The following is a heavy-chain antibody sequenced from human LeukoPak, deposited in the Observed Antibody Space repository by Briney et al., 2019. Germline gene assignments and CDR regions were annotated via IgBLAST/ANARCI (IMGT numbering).Heavy chain of an antibody. Sequence: PGRSLRLSCAASGFTFSNYGMHWLRQAPGKGLEWVAVIWYDGSYTYYADSVKGRFTISRDNSKNTLYLQVNSLRAEDTAVYFCARVRGGYYFDYWGQGTLVTVSS. CDR2: IWYDGSYT. CDR3: ARVRGGYYFDY. CDR1: GFTFSNYG. V-gene: IGHV3-33*01. D-gene: IGHD5-24*01. J-gene: IGHJ4*02.